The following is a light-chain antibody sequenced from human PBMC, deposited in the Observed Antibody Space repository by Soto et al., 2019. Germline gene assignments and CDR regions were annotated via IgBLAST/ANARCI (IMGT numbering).Light chain of an antibody. CDR2: EVS. CDR1: SSDGGGYNY. CDR3: PSYTSSTAEV. J-gene: IGLJ1*01. V-gene: IGLV2-14*01. Sequence: QSALTQPASVSGSPGQSITISCTGTSSDGGGYNYVSWYQLHPGKAPKLIIYEVSNRPSGVSNRFSVSISRITASLTISGLQAEDEADYYCPSYTSSTAEVFGTGTKGTVL.